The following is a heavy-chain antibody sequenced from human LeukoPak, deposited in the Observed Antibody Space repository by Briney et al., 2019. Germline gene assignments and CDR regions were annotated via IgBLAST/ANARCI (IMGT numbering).Heavy chain of an antibody. V-gene: IGHV3-73*01. CDR3: SGGGPRGTYFIDN. D-gene: IGHD1-14*01. J-gene: IGHJ4*02. Sequence: GGSLRLXCAASGFTFSGSTIHWVRQASGKGLEWVGRIGTKAVNYATTYTESVKGRFTISRDDSKNTAYLQMNSLKTEDTAVYFCSGGGPRGTYFIDNWSQRTLISVSS. CDR2: IGTKAVNYAT. CDR1: GFTFSGST.